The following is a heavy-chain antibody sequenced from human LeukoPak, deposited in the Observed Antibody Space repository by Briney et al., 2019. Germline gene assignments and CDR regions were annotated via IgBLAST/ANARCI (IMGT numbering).Heavy chain of an antibody. J-gene: IGHJ4*02. V-gene: IGHV4-59*08. CDR3: ARYDVWSGYYDN. Sequence: SETLSLTCTVSGASITNYYWSWIRQPPGKGLEWIGYIHYSGSSNYNPSLKSRVTISIDTSKNQFSLWLSSVTAADTAVYYCARYDVWSGYYDNWGQGTLVTVSS. CDR2: IHYSGSS. D-gene: IGHD3-3*01. CDR1: GASITNYY.